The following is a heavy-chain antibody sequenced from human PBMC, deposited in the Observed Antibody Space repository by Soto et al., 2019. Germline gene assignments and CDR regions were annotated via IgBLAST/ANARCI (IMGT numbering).Heavy chain of an antibody. CDR3: ARGEYQLPIDY. D-gene: IGHD2-2*01. CDR1: GFTFRNYW. Sequence: GGSLSLSCAASGFTFRNYWMTWVRQAPGKGLEWVANIKQDGSEKYYVDSVRGRFTISRDNAKNSLYLQMNSLRAEDTAVYYCARGEYQLPIDYWGQGTLVTVSS. J-gene: IGHJ4*02. CDR2: IKQDGSEK. V-gene: IGHV3-7*01.